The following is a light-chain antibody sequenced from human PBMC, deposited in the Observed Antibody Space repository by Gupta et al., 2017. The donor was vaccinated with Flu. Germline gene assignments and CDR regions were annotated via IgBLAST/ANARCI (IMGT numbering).Light chain of an antibody. CDR3: SSYTKANTVVV. CDR2: EVS. CDR1: SSDVGGYDY. V-gene: IGLV2-14*01. J-gene: IGLJ2*01. Sequence: QSALTQPASVSGPPGQPIAISCTGTSSDVGGYDYVSWYQQHPGNAPKLMLFEVSRRPAGISDRFSGSRSGNTASLTISGLLAEDEAFYYCSSYTKANTVVVFGGGTKLTVL.